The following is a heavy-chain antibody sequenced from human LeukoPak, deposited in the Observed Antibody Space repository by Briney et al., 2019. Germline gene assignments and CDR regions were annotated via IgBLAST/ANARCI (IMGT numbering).Heavy chain of an antibody. CDR3: ARDDNRFLEWLSSYYHYGMDV. Sequence: GGSLRLSCAASGFTFSSYSMNWVRQAPGKGLEWVSYISSSSSTIYYADSVKGRFTISRDNAKNSLYLQMNSLRDEDTAVYYCARDDNRFLEWLSSYYHYGMDVWGQGTTVTVSS. CDR1: GFTFSSYS. V-gene: IGHV3-48*02. D-gene: IGHD3-3*01. CDR2: ISSSSSTI. J-gene: IGHJ6*02.